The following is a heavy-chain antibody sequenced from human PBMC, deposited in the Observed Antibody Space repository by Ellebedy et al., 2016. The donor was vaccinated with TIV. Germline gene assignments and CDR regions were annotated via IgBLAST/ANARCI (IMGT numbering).Heavy chain of an antibody. CDR2: IYYNGTT. CDR1: GGPISGHY. J-gene: IGHJ5*02. D-gene: IGHD3-16*01. V-gene: IGHV4-59*11. Sequence: MPGGSLRLSCTVSGGPISGHYWTWIRPPPGKGLDGIGNIYYNGTTKYNPSLKSRVTISVDTSKNQFSLKLSSVTAAYTAVSYCAGGGLGWFDPWGQGTLVTVSS. CDR3: AGGGLGWFDP.